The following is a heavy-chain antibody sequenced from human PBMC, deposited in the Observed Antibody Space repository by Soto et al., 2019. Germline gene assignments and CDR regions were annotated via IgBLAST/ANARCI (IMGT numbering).Heavy chain of an antibody. Sequence: GASVKVSCKASGGTFSSYAVSWVRQAPGQGLEWMGGIIPIFGTANYAQKFQGRVTITADESTSTAYMELSSLRSEDTAVYYCARGIAAAGKKRNNWFDPWGQGTLVTVSS. CDR2: IIPIFGTA. J-gene: IGHJ5*02. D-gene: IGHD6-13*01. CDR1: GGTFSSYA. CDR3: ARGIAAAGKKRNNWFDP. V-gene: IGHV1-69*13.